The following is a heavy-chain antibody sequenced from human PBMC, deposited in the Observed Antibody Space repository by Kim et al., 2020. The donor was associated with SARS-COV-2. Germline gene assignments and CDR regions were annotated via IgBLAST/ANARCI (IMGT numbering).Heavy chain of an antibody. CDR2: IRSKAYGGTT. Sequence: GGSLRLSCTASGFTFGDYAMSWFRQAPGKGLEWVGFIRSKAYGGTTEYAASVKGRFTISRDDSKSIAYLQMNSLKTEDTAVYYCTRELSGYSSSWYLDAFDIWGQGTMVTVSS. D-gene: IGHD6-13*01. V-gene: IGHV3-49*03. CDR3: TRELSGYSSSWYLDAFDI. J-gene: IGHJ3*02. CDR1: GFTFGDYA.